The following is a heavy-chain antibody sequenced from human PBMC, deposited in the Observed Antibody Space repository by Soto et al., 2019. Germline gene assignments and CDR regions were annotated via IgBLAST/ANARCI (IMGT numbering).Heavy chain of an antibody. V-gene: IGHV4-30-2*01. CDR3: ASGPIGDYTDGFDY. Sequence: QLQLQESGSGLVKPSQTLSLTCAVSGGSISSDGYSWSWIRQPPGLGREWIGYIYHSGSTYYNPSLTSRVTLSVVRSKNQFSLKLSSVTAAATAVYYCASGPIGDYTDGFDYWGQGTLVTVSS. CDR2: IYHSGST. CDR1: GGSISSDGYS. J-gene: IGHJ4*02. D-gene: IGHD4-17*01.